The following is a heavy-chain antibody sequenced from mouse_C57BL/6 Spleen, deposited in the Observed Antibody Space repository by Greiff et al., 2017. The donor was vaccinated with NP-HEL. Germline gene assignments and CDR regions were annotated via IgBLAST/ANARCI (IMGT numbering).Heavy chain of an antibody. CDR3: ARVITTVVATRWYFDV. V-gene: IGHV3-6*01. J-gene: IGHJ1*03. D-gene: IGHD1-1*01. Sequence: DVKLQESGPGLVKPSQSLSLTCSVTGYSITSGYYWNWIRQFPGNKLEWMGYISYDGSNNYNPSLKNRISITRDTSKNQFFLKLNSVTTEDTATYYCARVITTVVATRWYFDVWGTGTTVTVSS. CDR2: ISYDGSN. CDR1: GYSITSGYY.